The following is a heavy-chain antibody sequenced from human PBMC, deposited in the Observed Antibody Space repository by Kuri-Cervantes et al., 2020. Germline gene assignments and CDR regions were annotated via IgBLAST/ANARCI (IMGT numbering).Heavy chain of an antibody. D-gene: IGHD6-13*01. CDR3: AKDGGAGYSTPKVYYYYGMDV. V-gene: IGHV3-30*18. Sequence: GESLKISCAASGFTFSSYGMHWVRQAPGKELEWVAVISYDGSNKYYADSAKGRFTISRDNSKNTLYLQMNSLRAEDTAVYYCAKDGGAGYSTPKVYYYYGMDVWGQGTTVTVSS. CDR2: ISYDGSNK. J-gene: IGHJ6*02. CDR1: GFTFSSYG.